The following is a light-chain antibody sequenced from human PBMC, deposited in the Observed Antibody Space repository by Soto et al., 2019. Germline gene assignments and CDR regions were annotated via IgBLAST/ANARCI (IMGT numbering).Light chain of an antibody. CDR2: DAS. V-gene: IGKV3-20*01. J-gene: IGKJ1*01. CDR1: QSVSSNF. Sequence: EIVLTQSPGTLSLSPGERATLSCRASQSVSSNFLAWYQQKPGQAPRLLIYDASNRATGIPDRFRGSRSGTDFTLTISRLEPEDLAVYYCEQFGSSPRTFGQGTKVDIK. CDR3: EQFGSSPRT.